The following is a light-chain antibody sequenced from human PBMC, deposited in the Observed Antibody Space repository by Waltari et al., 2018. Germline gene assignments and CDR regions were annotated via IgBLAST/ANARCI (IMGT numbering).Light chain of an antibody. V-gene: IGKV4-1*01. CDR1: RSVLCTPDNRNC. J-gene: IGKJ4*01. Sequence: DIVMTQSPDSLAVSLGERATINCKSSRSVLCTPDNRNCLALYQQKPEQHPKLLNYWSSTRESGSPDLFSASGSGTDISLTITCLRADGVAVYYCQQDSNTPLTFGGGTRVEIK. CDR2: WSS. CDR3: QQDSNTPLT.